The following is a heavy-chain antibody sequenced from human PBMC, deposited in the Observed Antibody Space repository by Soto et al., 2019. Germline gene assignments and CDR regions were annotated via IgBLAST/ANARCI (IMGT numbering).Heavy chain of an antibody. CDR1: GGSISSGDYY. CDR2: IYYSGGT. CDR3: ARNDYGDQKPPFPDY. Sequence: QVQLQESGPGLVKPSQTLSLTCTVSGGSISSGDYYWSWIRQPPGKGLEWIGYIYYSGGTYYNPSLKRRVTISVDTSKNQFSLKLSSVTAADTAVYYCARNDYGDQKPPFPDYWGQGTLVTVSS. D-gene: IGHD4-17*01. V-gene: IGHV4-30-4*01. J-gene: IGHJ4*02.